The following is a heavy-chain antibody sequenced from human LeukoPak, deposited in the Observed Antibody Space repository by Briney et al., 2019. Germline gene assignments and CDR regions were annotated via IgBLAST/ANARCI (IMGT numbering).Heavy chain of an antibody. Sequence: SETLSLTCTVSGGSISSSPYYWGWIRQPPGKGLEWIGSIYYSGATYYNPSLKSRVTIFVDTSKNQFSLKLSSVTASDTAVYYCTRDGRPGTYYYYMDVWGKGTTVTISS. J-gene: IGHJ6*03. V-gene: IGHV4-39*07. CDR2: IYYSGAT. CDR1: GGSISSSPYY. D-gene: IGHD3-10*01. CDR3: TRDGRPGTYYYYMDV.